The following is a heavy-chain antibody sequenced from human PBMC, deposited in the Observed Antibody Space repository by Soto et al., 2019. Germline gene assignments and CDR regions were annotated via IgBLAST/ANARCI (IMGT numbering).Heavy chain of an antibody. CDR1: GFTFDDYA. CDR3: AKDRQAYSSSSDY. J-gene: IGHJ4*02. Sequence: EVQLVESGGGLVQPGRSLRLSCAASGFTFDDYAMHWVRQAPGKGLEWVSGISWNSGSIGYAASVKGRFTISRDNAKNSLYLQMNSLRAEDTALYYCAKDRQAYSSSSDYWGQGTLVTVSS. D-gene: IGHD6-13*01. CDR2: ISWNSGSI. V-gene: IGHV3-9*01.